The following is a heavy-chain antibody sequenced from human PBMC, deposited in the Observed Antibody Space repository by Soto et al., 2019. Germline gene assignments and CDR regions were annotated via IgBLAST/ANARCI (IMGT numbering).Heavy chain of an antibody. Sequence: PGGSLRLSCAASGFTFSSHAMSWVRQAPGKGLECVSAISGSGGSTYYADSVKGRFTISRDNSKSTLYLQMNSLRAKDTAVYYCAKDCAHGGGDWLGGMDVWGQGTTVTVSS. CDR3: AKDCAHGGGDWLGGMDV. CDR2: ISGSGGST. CDR1: GFTFSSHA. J-gene: IGHJ6*02. D-gene: IGHD2-21*02. V-gene: IGHV3-23*01.